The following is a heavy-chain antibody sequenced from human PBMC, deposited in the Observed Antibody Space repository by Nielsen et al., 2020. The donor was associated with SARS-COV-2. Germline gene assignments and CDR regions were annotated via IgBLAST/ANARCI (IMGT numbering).Heavy chain of an antibody. Sequence: GGSLRLSCAASGFTVSSNYMSWVRQAPGKGLEWMTIISYDGNEHYADSVKGRFTISRDNSKSTVFLQMNSLKLEDTAVYYCARETIDHTSSFVDYWGQGTLVTVSS. J-gene: IGHJ4*02. V-gene: IGHV3-53*05. CDR3: ARETIDHTSSFVDY. CDR2: ISYDGNE. CDR1: GFTVSSNY. D-gene: IGHD6-6*01.